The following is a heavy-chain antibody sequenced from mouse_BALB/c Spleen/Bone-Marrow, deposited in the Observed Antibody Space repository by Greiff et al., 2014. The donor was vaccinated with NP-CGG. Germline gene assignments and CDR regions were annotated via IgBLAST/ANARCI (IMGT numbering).Heavy chain of an antibody. V-gene: IGHV1-5*01. CDR1: GYTFTSYW. Sequence: EVQLQQSGTVLARPGASVKMSCKASGYTFTSYWMHWVKQRPGQGLEWIGAIYPGNSDTSYNQKFKGKAKLTAVTSTSTAYMELSSLTNEDSAVYYCTRDYGNSWYFDVWGVGTTVTVSS. CDR3: TRDYGNSWYFDV. J-gene: IGHJ1*01. D-gene: IGHD2-1*01. CDR2: IYPGNSDT.